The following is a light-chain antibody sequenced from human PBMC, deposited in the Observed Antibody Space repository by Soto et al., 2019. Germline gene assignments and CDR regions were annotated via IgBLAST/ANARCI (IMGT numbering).Light chain of an antibody. J-gene: IGLJ2*01. CDR3: ETWDSNTRV. V-gene: IGLV4-60*02. CDR2: LERSGSY. CDR1: SGHSSYI. Sequence: QLVLTQSSSASASLGSSVKLTCTLSSGHSSYIIAWHQQQPGKAPRYLMKLERSGSYNKGSGVPDRFSGSSSGADRYLTISNLQFEDEADYYCETWDSNTRVFGGGTKVTV.